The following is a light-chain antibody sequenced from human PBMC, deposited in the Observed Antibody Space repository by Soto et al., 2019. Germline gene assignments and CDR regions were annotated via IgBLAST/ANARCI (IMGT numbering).Light chain of an antibody. Sequence: QSVLTQPASVSGSPGQSITISCTGTSSDVGGYNYVSWYQRHPVKAPKLMIYDVTNRPSGVSDRFSGSKSGNTASLTISGVKAEDEADYYCSSYTGSSPPYVFGTGPKVTVL. CDR2: DVT. CDR1: SSDVGGYNY. CDR3: SSYTGSSPPYV. V-gene: IGLV2-14*01. J-gene: IGLJ1*01.